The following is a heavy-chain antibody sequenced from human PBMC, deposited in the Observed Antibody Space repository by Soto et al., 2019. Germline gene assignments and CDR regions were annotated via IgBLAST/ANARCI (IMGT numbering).Heavy chain of an antibody. CDR1: GGSFSGYY. J-gene: IGHJ4*02. CDR2: INHSGST. D-gene: IGHD5-12*01. CDR3: ANDPGYSLDY. Sequence: SETLSLTCAVYGGSFSGYYWTWIRQPPGTGLEWIGEINHSGSTNYNPSLKSRVTISVDTSKNQFSLQLNSVTPEDAAVYYCANDPGYSLDYWGQGTQVTVSS. V-gene: IGHV4-34*01.